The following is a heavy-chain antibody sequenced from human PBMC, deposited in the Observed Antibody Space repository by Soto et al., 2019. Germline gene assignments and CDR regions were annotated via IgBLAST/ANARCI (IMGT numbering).Heavy chain of an antibody. V-gene: IGHV3-23*01. D-gene: IGHD6-6*01. J-gene: IGHJ5*02. CDR1: GFTFSSYA. Sequence: GGSLRLSCAASGFTFSSYAMSWVRQAPGKGLEWVSAISGSGGSTYYADSVKGRFTISRDNSKNTLYLQMNSLRAEDTAVYYCAKDPSRAQLVLDYWFDPWGQGTLVTVSS. CDR2: ISGSGGST. CDR3: AKDPSRAQLVLDYWFDP.